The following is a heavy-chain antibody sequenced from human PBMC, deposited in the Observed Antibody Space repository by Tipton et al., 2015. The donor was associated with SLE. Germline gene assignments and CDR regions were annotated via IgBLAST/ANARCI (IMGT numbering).Heavy chain of an antibody. CDR1: GGSFSGYY. Sequence: TLSLTCAVYGGSFSGYYWSWIRQPPGKGLEWIGEINHSGSTNYNPSLKSRVTISVDTSKNQFSLKLSSVTAADTAVYYCARHWDYYDSSGYLHDAFDIWGQGTMVTVSS. D-gene: IGHD3-22*01. CDR2: INHSGST. CDR3: ARHWDYYDSSGYLHDAFDI. V-gene: IGHV4-34*01. J-gene: IGHJ3*02.